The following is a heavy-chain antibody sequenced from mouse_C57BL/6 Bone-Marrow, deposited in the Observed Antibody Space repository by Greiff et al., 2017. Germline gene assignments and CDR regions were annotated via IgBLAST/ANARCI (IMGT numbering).Heavy chain of an antibody. Sequence: EVQRVESGAELVKPGASVKLSCTASGFNIKDYYMHWVKQRTEQGLEWIGRIDPEDGETKYAPKFQGKATITADASSNTAYLQLSSLTSEDTAVYCCGGDGSSYQFAYWGQGTLVTVSA. J-gene: IGHJ3*01. CDR3: GGDGSSYQFAY. CDR1: GFNIKDYY. D-gene: IGHD1-1*01. CDR2: IDPEDGET. V-gene: IGHV14-2*01.